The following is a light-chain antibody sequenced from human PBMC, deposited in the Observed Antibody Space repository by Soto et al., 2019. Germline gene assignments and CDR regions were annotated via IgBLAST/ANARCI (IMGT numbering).Light chain of an antibody. V-gene: IGKV3-15*01. CDR1: QSVSSN. J-gene: IGKJ4*01. CDR2: GAS. Sequence: EIVMTQSPATLSASPGERATLSCRASQSVSSNLAWYQQKPGQGPRLLIYGASTRATGIPARFSGSGSGTEFTLTISSLQSEDVAVYYCQQYDNWPLLTFGGGTKVEIK. CDR3: QQYDNWPLLT.